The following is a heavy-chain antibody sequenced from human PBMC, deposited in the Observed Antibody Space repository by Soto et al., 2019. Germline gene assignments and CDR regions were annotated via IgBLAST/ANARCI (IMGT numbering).Heavy chain of an antibody. CDR3: ARLSRGIAARPAYFDY. Sequence: SETLSLTCTVSGGSISSYYWSWIRQPPGKGLEWIGYIYYSGSTNYNPSLKSRVTISVDTSKNQFSLKLSSVTAADTAVYYCARLSRGIAARPAYFDYWGQGTLVTVSS. D-gene: IGHD6-6*01. J-gene: IGHJ4*02. V-gene: IGHV4-59*08. CDR2: IYYSGST. CDR1: GGSISSYY.